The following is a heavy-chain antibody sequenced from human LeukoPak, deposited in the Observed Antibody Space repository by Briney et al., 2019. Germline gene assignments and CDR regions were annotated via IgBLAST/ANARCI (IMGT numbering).Heavy chain of an antibody. V-gene: IGHV6-1*01. CDR2: TYYRSKWYN. D-gene: IGHD3-10*01. J-gene: IGHJ4*02. CDR3: ARSTWTVGVPYDY. Sequence: SQALSLTCAISGDSVSNNSAAWNWIRQSPSRGLEWPGRTYYRSKWYNDYAVSVKSRISVNADTSKNQFSLQLNSVTPEDAALYYCARSTWTVGVPYDYWGQGTLVTVSS. CDR1: GDSVSNNSAA.